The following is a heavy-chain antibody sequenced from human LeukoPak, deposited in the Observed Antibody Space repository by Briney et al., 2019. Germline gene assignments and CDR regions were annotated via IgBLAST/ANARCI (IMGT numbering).Heavy chain of an antibody. Sequence: PSETLSLTCAVYGGSFSGYYWSWIRQPPGKGLEWIGEINHSGSTNYNPSLKSRVTISVDTSKNQFSLKLSSVTAADTAVYYCANLYYYDSDAFDIWGQGTMVTVSS. CDR2: INHSGST. CDR3: ANLYYYDSDAFDI. J-gene: IGHJ3*02. D-gene: IGHD3-22*01. CDR1: GGSFSGYY. V-gene: IGHV4-34*01.